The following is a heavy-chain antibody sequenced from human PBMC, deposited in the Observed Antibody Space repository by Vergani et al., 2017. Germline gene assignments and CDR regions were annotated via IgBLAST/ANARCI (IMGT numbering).Heavy chain of an antibody. CDR2: ISAYNGNT. J-gene: IGHJ6*02. CDR1: GYTFTSYG. D-gene: IGHD2-2*01. Sequence: QVQLVQSGAEVKKPGASVKVSCKASGYTFTSYGISWVRQAPGQGVEWMGWISAYNGNTNSAQKLQGRVIMTTDTSTNTAYMERRSLRSDDTAVYYCARHPDIVVVPAAPYYYYYYGMDVWGQATTVTVSS. V-gene: IGHV1-18*04. CDR3: ARHPDIVVVPAAPYYYYYYGMDV.